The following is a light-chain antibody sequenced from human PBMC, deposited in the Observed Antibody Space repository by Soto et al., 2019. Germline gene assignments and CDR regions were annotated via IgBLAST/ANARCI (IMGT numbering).Light chain of an antibody. J-gene: IGLJ1*01. CDR2: EVS. CDR3: DSYTSSRAYV. CDR1: SSDVGGYNY. V-gene: IGLV2-14*01. Sequence: QSALTQPASVSGSPGQSITISCTGTSSDVGGYNYVSWYQQQAGKAPKLIIHEVSNRPSGVSNRFSGSKSGNTASLTISGLQAEDEADYYCDSYTSSRAYVFGIGT.